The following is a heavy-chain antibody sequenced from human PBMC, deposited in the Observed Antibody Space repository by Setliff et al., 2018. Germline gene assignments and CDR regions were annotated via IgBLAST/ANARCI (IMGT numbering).Heavy chain of an antibody. CDR2: MNPTSGNT. CDR1: GYTFTDYY. D-gene: IGHD2-15*01. Sequence: GASVKVSCKASGYTFTDYYMHWVRQAPGQGLEWMGWMNPTSGNTGYAQKFQGRGTMTRNTSISTADMELSSLRSEDTAVYYCARGAPGRYCSGGSCSYFDYWGQGILVTVSS. J-gene: IGHJ4*02. CDR3: ARGAPGRYCSGGSCSYFDY. V-gene: IGHV1-8*02.